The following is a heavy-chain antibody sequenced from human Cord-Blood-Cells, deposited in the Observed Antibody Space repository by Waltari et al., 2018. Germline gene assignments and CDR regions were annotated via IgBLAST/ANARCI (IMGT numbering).Heavy chain of an antibody. V-gene: IGHV1-69*06. J-gene: IGHJ3*02. D-gene: IGHD2-8*01. CDR1: GGTFSSYA. Sequence: QVQLVQSGAEVKKPGSSVKVSCKASGGTFSSYAISWVRQAPGQGHEWMGGIIPIFGTANYAQKFQGRVTITADKSTSTAYMELSSLRSEDTAVYYCAREGGYCTNGVCYTGAAFDIWGQGTMVTVSS. CDR3: AREGGYCTNGVCYTGAAFDI. CDR2: IIPIFGTA.